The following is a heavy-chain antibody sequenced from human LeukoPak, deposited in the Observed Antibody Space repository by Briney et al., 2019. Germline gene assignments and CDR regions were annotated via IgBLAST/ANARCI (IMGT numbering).Heavy chain of an antibody. CDR2: ISSGGNTI. CDR1: GFMFFSYE. V-gene: IGHV3-48*03. Sequence: GGSLRLSCAASGFMFFSYEMNWVRQAPGKGLEWVSYISSGGNTIYYADSVRGRFTISRDNAKKSLYLKMNSLRAEDTAVYYCARDFWGAYRVDYFDYWGQGTLVTVSS. D-gene: IGHD3-3*01. J-gene: IGHJ4*02. CDR3: ARDFWGAYRVDYFDY.